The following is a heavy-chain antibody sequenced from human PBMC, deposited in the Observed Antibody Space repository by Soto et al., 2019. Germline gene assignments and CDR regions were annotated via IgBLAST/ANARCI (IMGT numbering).Heavy chain of an antibody. J-gene: IGHJ5*02. V-gene: IGHV4-31*03. Sequence: PSETLSLTCSVSGGSINSGGYHWTWIRQHPEKGLEWIGYIYYRGNTYYNPSLRSRLTISVDTSKNQFSLNLTSVTAADTAVYYCARAAALGLRDWFDPWGQGTLVIVSS. D-gene: IGHD2-21*01. CDR1: GGSINSGGYH. CDR3: ARAAALGLRDWFDP. CDR2: IYYRGNT.